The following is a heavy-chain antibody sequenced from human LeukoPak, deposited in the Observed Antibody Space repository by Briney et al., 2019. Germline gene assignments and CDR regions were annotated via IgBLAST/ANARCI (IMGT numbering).Heavy chain of an antibody. D-gene: IGHD2-2*01. CDR2: IHYSGST. CDR3: ARGLPAASFDP. CDR1: GGSISSYY. J-gene: IGHJ5*02. Sequence: SETLSLTCTVSGGSISSYYWSWIRQPPGKGLEWIGYIHYSGSTNYNPSLKSRVTISVDTSKNQFSLKLSSVTAADTAVYYCARGLPAASFDPWGQGTLVTVSS. V-gene: IGHV4-59*01.